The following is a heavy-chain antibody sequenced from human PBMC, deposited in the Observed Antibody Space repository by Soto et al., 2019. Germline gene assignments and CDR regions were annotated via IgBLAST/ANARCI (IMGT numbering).Heavy chain of an antibody. D-gene: IGHD5-12*01. V-gene: IGHV3-7*01. Sequence: PGGSLRLSCAASGFTFSNYWLSWVRQAPGKGLEWVANIKKDGSEKYYVGSVVGRLTISRDNAENSLYLQMNSLRAEDTAVYYCARLYLAATITSLDYWGQGTLVTV. J-gene: IGHJ4*02. CDR3: ARLYLAATITSLDY. CDR1: GFTFSNYW. CDR2: IKKDGSEK.